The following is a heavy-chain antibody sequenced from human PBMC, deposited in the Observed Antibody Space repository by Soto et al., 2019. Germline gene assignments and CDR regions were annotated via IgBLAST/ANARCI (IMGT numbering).Heavy chain of an antibody. CDR2: IKSKTDGGTT. D-gene: IGHD2-8*02. J-gene: IGHJ6*02. V-gene: IGHV3-15*01. CDR3: TTEGTGAGCEPYYFYCMDV. CDR1: GFTFSNAW. Sequence: PGGSLRLSCAASGFTFSNAWMSWVRQAPGKGLEWVGRIKSKTDGGTTDYAAPVKGRFTISRDDSKHTLYLQMNSLQTEDTAVYYCTTEGTGAGCEPYYFYCMDVWCQETTQNVSS.